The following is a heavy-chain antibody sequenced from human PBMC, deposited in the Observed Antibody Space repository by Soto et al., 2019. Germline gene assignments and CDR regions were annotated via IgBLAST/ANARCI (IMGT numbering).Heavy chain of an antibody. J-gene: IGHJ5*02. Sequence: QVQLQESGPGLVKPSQTLSLTCTVSGGSISSGGYYWSCIRQHPGKGLEWIGYIYYSGSTYYNPSLKSRVTISVDTSKNQFSLKLSSVTAADTAVYYCARALEWNQALGWFDPWGQGTLVTVSS. CDR2: IYYSGST. CDR3: ARALEWNQALGWFDP. D-gene: IGHD1-1*01. V-gene: IGHV4-31*03. CDR1: GGSISSGGYY.